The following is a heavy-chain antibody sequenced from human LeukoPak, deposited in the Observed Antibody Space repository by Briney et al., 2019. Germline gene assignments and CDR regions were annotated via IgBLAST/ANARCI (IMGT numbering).Heavy chain of an antibody. CDR2: INPNSGGT. CDR3: ARKYLIPADDQNWFDP. V-gene: IGHV1-2*02. Sequence: ASVKVSCKASGYTFTGYYMHWVRQAPGQGLEWMGWINPNSGGTNYAQKFQGRVTMTRDTSTSTGYMELSSLRSDNTAVYFCARKYLIPADDQNWFDPWGQGTLVTVSS. D-gene: IGHD6-13*01. J-gene: IGHJ5*02. CDR1: GYTFTGYY.